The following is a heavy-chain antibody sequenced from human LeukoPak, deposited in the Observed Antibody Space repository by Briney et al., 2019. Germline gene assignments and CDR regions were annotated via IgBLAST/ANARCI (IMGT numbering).Heavy chain of an antibody. V-gene: IGHV1-24*01. CDR1: GYTLTELS. CDR3: ARGYSSGSYYFDY. Sequence: ASVKVSCKVSGYTLTELSMHWVRQAPGKGLEWMGGFDPEDGKTIYAQNFQGRVTMTEDTSTDTAYMELNSLRYEDTAVYYCARGYSSGSYYFDYWGQGTLVTVSS. J-gene: IGHJ4*02. CDR2: FDPEDGKT. D-gene: IGHD6-25*01.